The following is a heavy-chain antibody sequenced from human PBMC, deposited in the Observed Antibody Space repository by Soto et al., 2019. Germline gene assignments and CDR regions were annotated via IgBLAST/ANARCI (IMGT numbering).Heavy chain of an antibody. CDR3: AKESGYSCGPGFDY. J-gene: IGHJ4*02. CDR2: ISYDGSNK. CDR1: GFTFSSYG. V-gene: IGHV3-30*18. D-gene: IGHD5-18*01. Sequence: GGSLRLSCAASGFTFSSYGMHWVRQAPGKGLEWVAVISYDGSNKYYADSVKGRFTISRDNSKNTLYLQMNSLRAEDTAVYYCAKESGYSCGPGFDYWGQGTLVTVSS.